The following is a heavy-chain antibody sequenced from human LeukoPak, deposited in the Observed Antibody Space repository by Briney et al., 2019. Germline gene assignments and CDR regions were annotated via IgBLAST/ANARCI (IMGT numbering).Heavy chain of an antibody. CDR1: GYSFTSYG. CDR2: ISGYNGNT. Sequence: ASVKVSCKASGYSFTSYGITWVRQAPGQGLEWMRWISGYNGNTNYAQKVKGRVTMTTETSTRTAYMELRSLRSDDTAVYYCARDRTYFYDSSGQDAFGIWGQGTIVTVSS. J-gene: IGHJ3*02. V-gene: IGHV1-18*01. D-gene: IGHD3-22*01. CDR3: ARDRTYFYDSSGQDAFGI.